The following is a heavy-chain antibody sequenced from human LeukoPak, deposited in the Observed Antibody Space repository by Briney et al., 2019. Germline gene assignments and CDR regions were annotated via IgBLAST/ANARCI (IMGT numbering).Heavy chain of an antibody. V-gene: IGHV4-30-2*01. CDR2: IYHSGST. CDR1: GGSISSGGYS. Sequence: TLSLTCAVSGGSISSGGYSWSWIRQPPGKGLEWIGYIYHSGSTYYNPSLKSRVTISVDRSKNQFSLKLSSVTAADTAVYYCARGSKGGFDYWGQGTLVTVSS. J-gene: IGHJ4*02. CDR3: ARGSKGGFDY. D-gene: IGHD3-16*01.